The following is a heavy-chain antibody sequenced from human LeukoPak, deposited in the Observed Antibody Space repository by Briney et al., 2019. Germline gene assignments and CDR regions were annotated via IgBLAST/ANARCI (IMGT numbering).Heavy chain of an antibody. CDR1: GGSFSGYY. CDR3: ARVDDSSGYPGGNYFDY. D-gene: IGHD3-22*01. V-gene: IGHV4-34*01. Sequence: SETLSLTCAVYGGSFSGYYWSWIRQPPGKGLEWIGEINHSGSTNYNPSLKSRVTISVDTSKNQFSLKLSSVTAADTAVYYCARVDDSSGYPGGNYFDYRGQGTLVTVSS. J-gene: IGHJ4*02. CDR2: INHSGST.